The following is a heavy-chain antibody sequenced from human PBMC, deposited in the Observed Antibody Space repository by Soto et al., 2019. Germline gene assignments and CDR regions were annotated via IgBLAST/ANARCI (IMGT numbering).Heavy chain of an antibody. Sequence: PGGSLRLSCAASGFTFSDYYMSWIRQAPGKGLEWVSYISSSGSTIYYADSVKGRFTISRDNAKNSLYLQMNSLRAEDTAVYYCARESRVLWFGEAPDVWGKGTTVTVSS. D-gene: IGHD3-10*01. J-gene: IGHJ6*04. V-gene: IGHV3-11*01. CDR1: GFTFSDYY. CDR3: ARESRVLWFGEAPDV. CDR2: ISSSGSTI.